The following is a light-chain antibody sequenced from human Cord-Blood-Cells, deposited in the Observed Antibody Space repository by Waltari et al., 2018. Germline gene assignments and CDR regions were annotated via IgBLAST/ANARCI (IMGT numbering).Light chain of an antibody. CDR1: SSDVGGYNY. V-gene: IGLV2-11*01. J-gene: IGLJ3*02. CDR2: DVS. Sequence: QSALTQPRSVSGSPGQSVTISCTGTSSDVGGYNYVSWYQQHPGKAPNPRIYDVSKRPSGVPDRFSGSKSGNTASLTISGLQAEDEADYYCCSYAGSYTWVFGGGTKLTVL. CDR3: CSYAGSYTWV.